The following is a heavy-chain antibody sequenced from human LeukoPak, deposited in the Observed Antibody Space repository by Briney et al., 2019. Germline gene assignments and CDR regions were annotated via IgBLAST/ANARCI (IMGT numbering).Heavy chain of an antibody. CDR1: GFTFYSHG. CDR2: IRYDGSDK. J-gene: IGHJ4*02. V-gene: IGHV3-30*02. Sequence: GGSLRLSCATSGFTFYSHGMHWVRQAPGKGLEWVTFIRYDGSDKYYVDSVKGRFTVSRDNSKNTLYLQLTSLTTEDTALYYCVKDHFYSSSWSPFDHWGQGTLVTVSS. CDR3: VKDHFYSSSWSPFDH. D-gene: IGHD6-13*01.